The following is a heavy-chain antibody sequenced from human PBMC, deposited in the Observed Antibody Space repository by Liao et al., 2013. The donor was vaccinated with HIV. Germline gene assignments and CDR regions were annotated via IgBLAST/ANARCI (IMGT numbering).Heavy chain of an antibody. V-gene: IGHV4-30-4*08. D-gene: IGHD3-3*01. CDR2: IYYSGSA. J-gene: IGHJ6*03. CDR1: GGSISSGDYY. Sequence: QVLLQESGPGLVKPSRTLSLTCTVSGGSISSGDYYWSWIRLPPGKGPEWIGHIYYSGSADYNPSLKSRVSISLDTSKNQFSLKLSSVTAADTAVYYCARGDNGFWSGSHYYFYYMDVWGKGTTVTVSS. CDR3: ARGDNGFWSGSHYYFYYMDV.